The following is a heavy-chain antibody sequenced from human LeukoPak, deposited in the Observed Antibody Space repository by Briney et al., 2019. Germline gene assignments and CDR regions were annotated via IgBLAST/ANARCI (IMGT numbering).Heavy chain of an antibody. CDR2: ISYDGSNK. CDR3: ARDQNGSGESIAYYYYGMDV. D-gene: IGHD3-10*01. V-gene: IGHV3-30*04. J-gene: IGHJ6*02. CDR1: GFTFSSYA. Sequence: GGSLRLSCAASGFTFSSYAMHWVRQAPGKGLEWVAVISYDGSNKYYADSVKGRFTISRDNSKNTLYLQMNSLRAEDTAVYYCARDQNGSGESIAYYYYGMDVWGQGTMVTVSS.